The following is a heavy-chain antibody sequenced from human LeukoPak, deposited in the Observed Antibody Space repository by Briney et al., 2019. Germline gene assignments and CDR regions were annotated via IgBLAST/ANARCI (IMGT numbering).Heavy chain of an antibody. D-gene: IGHD3-10*01. CDR1: GYTFTGYY. Sequence: GASVKVSCKASGYTFTGYYMHWVRQAPGQGLEWMGWINPNSGGTNYAQKFQGRVTMTRDTSISTAYMELSRLRSDDTAVYYCARGVITMVRGVIGYYYYYMDVWGKGTTVTISS. CDR3: ARGVITMVRGVIGYYYYYMDV. V-gene: IGHV1-2*02. CDR2: INPNSGGT. J-gene: IGHJ6*03.